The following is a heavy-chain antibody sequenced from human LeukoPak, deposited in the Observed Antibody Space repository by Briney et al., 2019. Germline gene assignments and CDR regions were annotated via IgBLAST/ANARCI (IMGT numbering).Heavy chain of an antibody. V-gene: IGHV3-23*01. Sequence: GGSLRLSCAASGFTFSSYAMSWVRQAPGKGLEWVSAISGSGGSTYYADSVKGRFTISRDNSKNTLYLQMNSLRAEDTAVYYWAKASTWRGTTPRGYWGQGTLVTVSS. CDR3: AKASTWRGTTPRGY. CDR1: GFTFSSYA. J-gene: IGHJ4*02. CDR2: ISGSGGST. D-gene: IGHD1-26*01.